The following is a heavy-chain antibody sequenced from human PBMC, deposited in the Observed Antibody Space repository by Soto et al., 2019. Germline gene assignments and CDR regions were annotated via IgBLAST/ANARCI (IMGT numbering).Heavy chain of an antibody. Sequence: EVHLVESGGGFRKPGESLRLSCVASGFIFDSAWMNWVRQSPGKGLEWVGRVRSKSGGGIKDYAAPVNGRFTVSRDDSEGTLYLQMNSLNIEDTAVYYCTADVPSVPGHSDYWGRGTLVTVSS. CDR3: TADVPSVPGHSDY. CDR1: GFIFDSAW. D-gene: IGHD3-10*02. CDR2: VRSKSGGGIK. J-gene: IGHJ4*01. V-gene: IGHV3-15*07.